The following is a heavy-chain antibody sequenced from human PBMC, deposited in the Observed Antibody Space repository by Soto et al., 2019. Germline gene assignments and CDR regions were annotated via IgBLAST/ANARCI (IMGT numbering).Heavy chain of an antibody. Sequence: ASVKVSCKTSGYTFTGYYMHWVRQAPGQGLEWMGWINPNSGGTNYAQKFQGRVTMTRDTSISTAYMELSRLRSDDTAVYYCARATTVTRHHYFDYWGQGTLVTVSS. CDR1: GYTFTGYY. V-gene: IGHV1-2*02. CDR2: INPNSGGT. J-gene: IGHJ4*02. D-gene: IGHD4-17*01. CDR3: ARATTVTRHHYFDY.